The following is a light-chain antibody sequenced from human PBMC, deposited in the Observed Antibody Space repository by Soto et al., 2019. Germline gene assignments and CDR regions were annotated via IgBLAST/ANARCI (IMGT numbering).Light chain of an antibody. V-gene: IGLV2-8*01. CDR2: EVY. CDR3: SSYVGTNSYV. CDR1: SSDVGGYNY. Sequence: HSVLTRPPYAYVSAGEAVTISCTGTSSDVGGYNYVSWYQHHPGKAPKLIIYEVYKRPSGVPDRFSGSKSGNTAALTVSGLQAEDEADYYCSSYVGTNSYVFGTGTKVTVL. J-gene: IGLJ1*01.